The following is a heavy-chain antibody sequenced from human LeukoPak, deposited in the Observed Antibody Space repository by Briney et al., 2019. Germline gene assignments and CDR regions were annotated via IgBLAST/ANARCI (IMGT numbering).Heavy chain of an antibody. CDR2: FSTSGGTT. CDR3: AKEYCSGGSCYSLVDY. V-gene: IGHV3-23*01. CDR1: GFTFSSNA. J-gene: IGHJ4*02. D-gene: IGHD2-15*01. Sequence: GSLRLSCAASGFTFSSNAMSWVRQAPGRGLEWVSGFSTSGGTTYYEASVKGRFTISRDNSRNTLYLQMNSLRAEDTAVYYCAKEYCSGGSCYSLVDYWGQGTLVTVSS.